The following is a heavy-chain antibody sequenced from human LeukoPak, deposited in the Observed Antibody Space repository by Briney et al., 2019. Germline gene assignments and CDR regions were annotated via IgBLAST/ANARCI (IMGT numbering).Heavy chain of an antibody. J-gene: IGHJ6*02. CDR3: ARELWFGELTAPYYYGMDV. CDR2: ISAYNGNT. D-gene: IGHD3-10*01. Sequence: ASVKVSCKASGYTFTSYGISWVRQAPGQGLEWMGWISAYNGNTNYAQKLQGRVTMTTDTSTSTAYMELSSLRSEDTAVYYCARELWFGELTAPYYYGMDVWGQGTTVTVSS. V-gene: IGHV1-18*01. CDR1: GYTFTSYG.